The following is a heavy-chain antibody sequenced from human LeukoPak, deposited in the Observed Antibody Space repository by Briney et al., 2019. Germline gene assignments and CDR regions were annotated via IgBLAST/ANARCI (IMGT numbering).Heavy chain of an antibody. CDR2: INHSGST. CDR1: GGSFSGYY. CDR3: ARYGRYCSSTSCYAVY. V-gene: IGHV4-34*01. D-gene: IGHD2-2*01. Sequence: SETLSLTCAVYGGSFSGYYWSWIRQPPGKGLEWIGEINHSGSTNYNPPLKSRVTISVDTSKNQFSLKLSSVSAADTAVYYCARYGRYCSSTSCYAVYWGQGTLVTVSS. J-gene: IGHJ4*02.